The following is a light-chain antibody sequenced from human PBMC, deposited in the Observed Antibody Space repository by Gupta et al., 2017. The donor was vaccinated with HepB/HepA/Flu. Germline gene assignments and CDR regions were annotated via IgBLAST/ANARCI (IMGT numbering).Light chain of an antibody. CDR2: QDR. J-gene: IGLJ2*01. CDR3: QAWDSSSVI. V-gene: IGLV3-1*01. CDR1: KLGDKN. Sequence: SYELTQPPSVSVSPGQTASITCSGDKLGDKNVCWYQQKSGQSPVCVIWQDRKRPSGIPDRFSGANSGKKATMTISGSRAMDESYDYCQAWDSSSVIFGRGTKLTVL.